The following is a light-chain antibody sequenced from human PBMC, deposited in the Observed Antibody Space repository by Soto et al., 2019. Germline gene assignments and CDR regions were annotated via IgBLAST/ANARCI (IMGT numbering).Light chain of an antibody. CDR3: QQFGTSPWT. CDR1: QSVTSMY. V-gene: IGKV3-20*01. CDR2: GTS. J-gene: IGKJ1*01. Sequence: EIVLTQSPGTLSLSPGERSTLSFRSSQSVTSMYLAWYQQKPGQAPRLLIYGTSTRATGIPDRFSGSGSGTDFTLTISRLEPEDFAVYYCQQFGTSPWTFGQGTKVDIK.